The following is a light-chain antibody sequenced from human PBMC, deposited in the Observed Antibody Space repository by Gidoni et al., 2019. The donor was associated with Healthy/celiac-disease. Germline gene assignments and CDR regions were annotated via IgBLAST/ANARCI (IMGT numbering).Light chain of an antibody. Sequence: QSVLTQPPSVSGAPGQRVTISCTGSSPNIGAGYDVHWYQQLPGTAPKLLIYGNSNRPSGVPDRFSGSKSGTSASLAITGLQAEDEADYYCQSYDSSLSGLHVVFGGGTKLTVL. CDR2: GNS. V-gene: IGLV1-40*01. J-gene: IGLJ2*01. CDR3: QSYDSSLSGLHVV. CDR1: SPNIGAGYD.